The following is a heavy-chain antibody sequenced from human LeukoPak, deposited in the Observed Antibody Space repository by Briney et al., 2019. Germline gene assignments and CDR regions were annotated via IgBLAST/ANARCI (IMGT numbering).Heavy chain of an antibody. V-gene: IGHV1-18*01. CDR1: GYTFTSYG. D-gene: IGHD6-6*01. Sequence: GASVKVSCKASGYTFTSYGISWVRQAPGQGLEWMGWISAYNGNTNYAQKLQGRVTMTTDTSTSTAYMELRSLRSDDTAVYYCARAVTPYSSSSPVDYWGQGTLVTVSS. J-gene: IGHJ4*02. CDR2: ISAYNGNT. CDR3: ARAVTPYSSSSPVDY.